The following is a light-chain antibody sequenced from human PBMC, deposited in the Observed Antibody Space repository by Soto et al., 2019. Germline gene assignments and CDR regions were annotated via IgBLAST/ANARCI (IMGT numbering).Light chain of an antibody. CDR2: GAS. Sequence: EIVLTQSPGTLSLSPGERATLSCRASQSVSSSYLAWYQQKPGQAPRLLIYGASSRATGIPDRFSCSGSGTDFTLTISRLEPEDFAVYYCQQYGSSPWITFGPGTKVDIK. V-gene: IGKV3-20*01. CDR1: QSVSSSY. J-gene: IGKJ3*01. CDR3: QQYGSSPWIT.